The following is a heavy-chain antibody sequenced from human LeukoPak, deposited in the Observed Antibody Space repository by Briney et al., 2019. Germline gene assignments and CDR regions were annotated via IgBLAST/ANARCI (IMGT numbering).Heavy chain of an antibody. CDR1: GYTFTNYF. Sequence: ASVKVSCKASGYTFTNYFIHWVRQAPGQGLEWMGWINPSSGGTNYAQKFQGRVTMTRDTSISTVYMELSSLTSGDTAVYYCARDYYGSGNRFDYWGQGTLVTVFS. V-gene: IGHV1-2*02. J-gene: IGHJ4*02. CDR3: ARDYYGSGNRFDY. CDR2: INPSSGGT. D-gene: IGHD3-10*01.